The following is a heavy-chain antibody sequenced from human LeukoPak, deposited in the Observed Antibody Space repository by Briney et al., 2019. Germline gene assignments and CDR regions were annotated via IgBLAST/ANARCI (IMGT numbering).Heavy chain of an antibody. CDR3: ARSMAYYYDSSGSIR. CDR1: GFTFSSYS. CDR2: ISSSSSYI. V-gene: IGHV3-21*01. J-gene: IGHJ4*01. D-gene: IGHD3-22*01. Sequence: GGSLRLSCAASGFTFSSYSMNWVRQAPGKGLEWVSSISSSSSYIYYADSVKGRFTISRDNAKNSLYLQMKSLRAEDTAVYYCARSMAYYYDSSGSIRWGHGTLVTVSS.